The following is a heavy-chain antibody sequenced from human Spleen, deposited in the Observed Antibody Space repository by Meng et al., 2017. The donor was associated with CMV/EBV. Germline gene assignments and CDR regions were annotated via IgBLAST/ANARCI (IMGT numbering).Heavy chain of an antibody. CDR1: GFTFSSYA. Sequence: GGSLRLSCAASGFTFSSYAMSWVRQAPGKGLEWVSTISGSGGSTYYADSVKGRFTISRDNSKNTLCLQMNSLRAEDTAVYYCSRGIRHPDYWGQGTLVTVSS. CDR2: ISGSGGST. D-gene: IGHD1-1*01. CDR3: SRGIRHPDY. V-gene: IGHV3-23*01. J-gene: IGHJ4*02.